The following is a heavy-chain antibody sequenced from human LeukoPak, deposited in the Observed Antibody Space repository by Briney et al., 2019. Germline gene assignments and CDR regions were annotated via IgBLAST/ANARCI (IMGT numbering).Heavy chain of an antibody. CDR3: ARATYQLHGGNLYYYYYMDV. CDR2: IYYTGST. Sequence: SETLSLTCTVSGGSINTYYWSWIRQPPGNGLEWIGYIYYTGSTNYHPSLKSRVIISVDTSKNQFSLNLSSVTAADTAVYYCARATYQLHGGNLYYYYYMDVWGKGTTVTVSS. J-gene: IGHJ6*03. V-gene: IGHV4-59*01. CDR1: GGSINTYY. D-gene: IGHD2-2*01.